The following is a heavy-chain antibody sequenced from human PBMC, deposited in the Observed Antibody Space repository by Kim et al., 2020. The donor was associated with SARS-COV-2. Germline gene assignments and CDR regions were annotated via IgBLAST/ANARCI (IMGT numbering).Heavy chain of an antibody. CDR2: TYYSGRT. CDR3: ARAQPGSCANGVCYPFDY. V-gene: IGHV4-31*03. Sequence: SETLSLTCTVSGGSISSGGYYWSWIRQHPGKGLEWIGYTYYSGRTSYNPSLKSRLTISVDTSKNQFSLKLSSVTAADTAVYYCARAQPGSCANGVCYPFDYWGQGTLVTVSS. D-gene: IGHD2-8*01. J-gene: IGHJ4*02. CDR1: GGSISSGGYY.